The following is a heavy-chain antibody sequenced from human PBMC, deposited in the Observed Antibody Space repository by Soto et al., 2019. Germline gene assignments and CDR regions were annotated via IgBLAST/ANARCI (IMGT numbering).Heavy chain of an antibody. CDR2: ISGSGTTT. D-gene: IGHD3-10*01. V-gene: IGHV3-48*04. CDR3: ARLGDYGSGSY. J-gene: IGHJ4*02. CDR1: GFSFSSFS. Sequence: EVHLVESGGALVQPGGSLRLSCAASGFSFSSFSMNWVRQAPGKGLEWVSYISGSGTTTYYADSVKGRFTISRDNAKNSLYLQMNSLRAEDTAVYYCARLGDYGSGSYWGQGTLVTVSS.